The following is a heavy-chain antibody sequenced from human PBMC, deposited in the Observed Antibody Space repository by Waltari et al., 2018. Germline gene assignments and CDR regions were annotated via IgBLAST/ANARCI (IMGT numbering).Heavy chain of an antibody. J-gene: IGHJ3*02. V-gene: IGHV3-23*01. CDR2: ISGSGGST. D-gene: IGHD3-16*01. CDR1: GFTFSSYA. Sequence: VQLLESGGGLVQPGGSLRLSCAASGFTFSSYAMSWVRQAPGKGLEWVSAISGSGGSTYYADSVKGRFTISRDNSKNTLYLQMNSLRAEDTAVYYCARSFYAFDAFDIWGQGTMVTVSS. CDR3: ARSFYAFDAFDI.